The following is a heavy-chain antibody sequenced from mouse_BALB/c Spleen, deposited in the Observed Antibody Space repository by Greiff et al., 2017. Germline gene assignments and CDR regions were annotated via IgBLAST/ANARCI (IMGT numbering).Heavy chain of an antibody. V-gene: IGHV14-4*02. CDR1: GFNIKDYY. J-gene: IGHJ3*01. CDR3: NAPSAGYGAY. D-gene: IGHD1-2*01. CDR2: IDPENGDT. Sequence: EVQLQQSGAELVRSGASVKLSCTASGFNIKDYYMHWVKQRPEQGLEWIGWIDPENGDTEYAPKFQGKATMTADTSSNTAYLQLSSLTSEDTAVYYCNAPSAGYGAYRGQGTLVTVSA.